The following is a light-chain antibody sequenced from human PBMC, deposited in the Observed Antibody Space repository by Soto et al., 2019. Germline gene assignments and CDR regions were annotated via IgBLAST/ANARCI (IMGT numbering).Light chain of an antibody. CDR2: DAS. Sequence: RVCTQSPGTLSLSPWERSTLSCRASQSAISSSLAWYQQKPGQAPRLLIYDASIRATGIPNRFSGSGSGTDFTLTISRLEPEDSAVYYCQQYGSSPLTFGGGTKVDI. CDR1: QSAISSS. V-gene: IGKV3-20*01. CDR3: QQYGSSPLT. J-gene: IGKJ4*01.